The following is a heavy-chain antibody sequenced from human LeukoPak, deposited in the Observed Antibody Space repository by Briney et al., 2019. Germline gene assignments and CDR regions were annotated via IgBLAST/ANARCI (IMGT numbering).Heavy chain of an antibody. V-gene: IGHV4-34*01. CDR1: GGSFSGYY. CDR2: INHSGST. J-gene: IGHJ6*03. Sequence: PSETLSLTCAVYGGSFSGYYWSWIRQPPGKGLEWIGEINHSGSTNYNPSLKSRVTISVDTSRNQFSLKLSSVTAADTAVYYCASLMTTVDYYYYYMDVWGKGTTVTISS. D-gene: IGHD4-23*01. CDR3: ASLMTTVDYYYYYMDV.